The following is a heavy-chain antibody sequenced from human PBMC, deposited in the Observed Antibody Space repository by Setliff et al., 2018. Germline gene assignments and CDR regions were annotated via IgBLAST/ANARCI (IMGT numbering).Heavy chain of an antibody. CDR3: ARGTQAYTSWTDSALGY. CDR2: ISYDGSNS. J-gene: IGHJ4*02. Sequence: GGSLRLSCAASGFTFTIYAMHWVRQAPGKGLEWVATISYDGSNSYYADSVKGRFTISRDNSRNMLYMQMNSLRADDTAVYYCARGTQAYTSWTDSALGYWGKGTLVTVSS. V-gene: IGHV3-30*04. D-gene: IGHD2-15*01. CDR1: GFTFTIYA.